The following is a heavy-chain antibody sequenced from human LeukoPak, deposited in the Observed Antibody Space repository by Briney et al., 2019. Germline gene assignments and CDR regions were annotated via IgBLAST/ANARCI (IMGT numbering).Heavy chain of an antibody. Sequence: GASVKVPCKASGYTFTTYDINWVRQAAGQGFEWMGWMNPKSGDAGYADKFQGRVAITRDTSINPAYLELSALTSDDTAVYYCARGPFGNCGGGPCHFRDIDNWYDPWGQGTLVTVSS. D-gene: IGHD2-21*01. V-gene: IGHV1-8*03. CDR2: MNPKSGDA. CDR3: ARGPFGNCGGGPCHFRDIDNWYDP. CDR1: GYTFTTYD. J-gene: IGHJ5*02.